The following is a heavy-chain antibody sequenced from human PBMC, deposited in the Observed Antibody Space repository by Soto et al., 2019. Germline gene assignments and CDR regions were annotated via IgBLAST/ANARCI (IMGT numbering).Heavy chain of an antibody. J-gene: IGHJ4*02. CDR2: IYYSGST. Sequence: SETLSLTCTVSGGSISSGYYYWSWIRQPPGKGLEWIGYIYYSGSTYYNPSLKSRVTISVDTSKNQFSLKLSSVTAADTAVYYCARRGSSWPPADYFDYWGQGTLVTVSS. D-gene: IGHD6-13*01. V-gene: IGHV4-30-4*01. CDR3: ARRGSSWPPADYFDY. CDR1: GGSISSGYYY.